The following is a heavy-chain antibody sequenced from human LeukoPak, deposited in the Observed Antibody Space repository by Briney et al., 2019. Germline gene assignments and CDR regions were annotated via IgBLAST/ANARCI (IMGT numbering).Heavy chain of an antibody. Sequence: QAGGSLRLSCAASGFTFSSYAMSWVRQAPGKGLEWVSAISGSGGSTYYADSVKGRFTISRDNSKNTPYLQMNSLRAEDTAVYYCARDRGESSGWPIIDYWGQGTLVTVSS. D-gene: IGHD6-19*01. CDR3: ARDRGESSGWPIIDY. CDR1: GFTFSSYA. J-gene: IGHJ4*02. CDR2: ISGSGGST. V-gene: IGHV3-23*01.